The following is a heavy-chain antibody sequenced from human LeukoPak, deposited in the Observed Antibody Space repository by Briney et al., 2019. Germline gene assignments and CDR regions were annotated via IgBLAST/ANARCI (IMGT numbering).Heavy chain of an antibody. CDR2: INPSGGST. J-gene: IGHJ6*03. V-gene: IGHV1-46*01. D-gene: IGHD4-11*01. Sequence: ASVKVSCKASGYTFISYYMHWVRQAPGQGLEWMGIINPSGGSTSYAQKFQGRVTMTRDTSTSTLYMELSSLRSEDTAVYYCARGAYSNYYYMDVWGKGTTVTISS. CDR1: GYTFISYY. CDR3: ARGAYSNYYYMDV.